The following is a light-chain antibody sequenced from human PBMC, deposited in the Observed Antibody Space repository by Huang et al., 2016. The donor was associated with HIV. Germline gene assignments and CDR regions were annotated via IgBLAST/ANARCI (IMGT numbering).Light chain of an antibody. CDR3: QQYFDDPST. Sequence: DIQMTQSPSTLSASVGDRVTITCRASQSIRSSLAWNQQKPGKAPNLLIYDASSVESGVPSRFSGSGSGTEFALTISSLQPDDFAIYFCQQYFDDPSTFGQGTKVEMK. J-gene: IGKJ2*01. V-gene: IGKV1-5*01. CDR2: DAS. CDR1: QSIRSS.